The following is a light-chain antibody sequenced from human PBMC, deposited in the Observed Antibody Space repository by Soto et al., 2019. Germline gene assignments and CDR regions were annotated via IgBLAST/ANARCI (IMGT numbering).Light chain of an antibody. Sequence: EIVLTQSPATLSLSPGERATLSCRASQSVSSYLAWYQQKPGQAPRLLIYDASNRATGIPARFSGSGSGTDFTLTISSLEPEDFAVYYRKQRSNWTPITFGQGTKLEIK. CDR1: QSVSSY. J-gene: IGKJ2*01. CDR2: DAS. V-gene: IGKV3-11*01. CDR3: KQRSNWTPIT.